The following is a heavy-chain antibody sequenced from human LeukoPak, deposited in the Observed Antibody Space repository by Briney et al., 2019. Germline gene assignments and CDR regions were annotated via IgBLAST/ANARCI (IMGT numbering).Heavy chain of an antibody. J-gene: IGHJ5*02. CDR2: NYYSGST. CDR3: VRGRGLYSSGWPDNWFDP. D-gene: IGHD6-19*01. V-gene: IGHV4-59*01. CDR1: GGSISSYY. Sequence: PSETLSPTCRFSGGSISSYYWSWIRQPPGQGLELIGYNYYSGSTSYNTSLKSLVTISVDTSKNQFSLKLSSVTAADTAVYYCVRGRGLYSSGWPDNWFDPWGQGTLVTVSS.